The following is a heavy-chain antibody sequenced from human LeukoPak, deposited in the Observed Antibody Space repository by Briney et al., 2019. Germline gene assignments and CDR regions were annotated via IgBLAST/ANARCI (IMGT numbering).Heavy chain of an antibody. V-gene: IGHV3-9*03. CDR2: ISWNSGSI. CDR3: AKDIEPFAGGWAFDI. J-gene: IGHJ3*02. CDR1: GFTFDDYA. Sequence: PGGSLRLSCAASGFTFDDYAMHWVRQAPGKGLEWVSGISWNSGSIGYADSVKGRFTISRDNAKNSLYLQMNSLRAEDMALYYCAKDIEPFAGGWAFDIWGQGTMVTVSS. D-gene: IGHD3-16*01.